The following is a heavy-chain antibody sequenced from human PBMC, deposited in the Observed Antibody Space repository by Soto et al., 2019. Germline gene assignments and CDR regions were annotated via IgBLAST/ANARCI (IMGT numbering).Heavy chain of an antibody. CDR3: ARGWSGWRVWLDY. CDR2: IYYTGTT. V-gene: IGHV4-59*12. D-gene: IGHD6-19*01. Sequence: PSETLSLTCTVSGGSISSYYWSWIRHPPGKGLEWIGYIYYTGTTNYNPSLKSRVTISVDTSKNQFSLKLSSVTAADTAVYYCARGWSGWRVWLDYWGQGILVTVSS. CDR1: GGSISSYY. J-gene: IGHJ4*02.